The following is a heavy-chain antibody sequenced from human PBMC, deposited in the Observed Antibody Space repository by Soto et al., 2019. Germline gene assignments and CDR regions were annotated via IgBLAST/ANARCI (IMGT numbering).Heavy chain of an antibody. J-gene: IGHJ4*02. CDR2: ISTYNVDT. CDR3: VRGGFAYGYLDY. D-gene: IGHD5-18*01. V-gene: IGHV1-18*01. CDR1: GYTFSSYG. Sequence: ASVKVSCKSSGYTFSSYGIVWVRQAPGQGLEWMGWISTYNVDTKYAEKFQGRLTMSSDTSTTTAFMELRRLRSDDTAVYYCVRGGFAYGYLDYWGQGTLVTVSS.